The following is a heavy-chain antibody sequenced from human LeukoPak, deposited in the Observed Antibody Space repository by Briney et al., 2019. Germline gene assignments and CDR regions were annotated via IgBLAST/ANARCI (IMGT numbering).Heavy chain of an antibody. V-gene: IGHV4-4*09. CDR1: GISMSAFQ. Sequence: SETLSLTCTVSGISMSAFQWSWVRQSPEKGLEWIGCVNTKGETNYNPSLKSRVITSVDTSKSQFSLRLTSVTAADTAVYYCATSNDAKIAPFDHWGQGALVTVSS. D-gene: IGHD2-8*01. CDR3: ATSNDAKIAPFDH. CDR2: VNTKGET. J-gene: IGHJ4*02.